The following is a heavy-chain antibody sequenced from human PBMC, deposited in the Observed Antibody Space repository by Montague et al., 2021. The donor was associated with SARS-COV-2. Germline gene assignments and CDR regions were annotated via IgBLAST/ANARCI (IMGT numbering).Heavy chain of an antibody. CDR2: ISYDGSNK. Sequence: SLRLSCAASGFTFSSYAMRWVRQAPGKGLEWVAVISYDGSNKYYADSVKGRFTISRDNSKNTLYLQMNSLRAEDTAVYYCAREDPIQAFDIWGQGTMVTVSS. V-gene: IGHV3-30-3*01. D-gene: IGHD5-18*01. J-gene: IGHJ3*02. CDR1: GFTFSSYA. CDR3: AREDPIQAFDI.